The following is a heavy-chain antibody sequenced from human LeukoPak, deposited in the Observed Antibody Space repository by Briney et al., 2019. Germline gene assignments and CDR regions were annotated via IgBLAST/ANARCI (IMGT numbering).Heavy chain of an antibody. J-gene: IGHJ4*02. CDR3: VKGRISEDGLDF. V-gene: IGHV3-53*05. CDR1: GFTVSSNY. Sequence: GGSLRLSCAASGFTVSSNYMSWVRQAPGKGLEWVSVIYSGGTTSYADSVKGRFTISRDSSKNTLYLQMDSLRAEDTAVYYCVKGRISEDGLDFWGQGTLVTVSS. CDR2: IYSGGTT. D-gene: IGHD6-13*01.